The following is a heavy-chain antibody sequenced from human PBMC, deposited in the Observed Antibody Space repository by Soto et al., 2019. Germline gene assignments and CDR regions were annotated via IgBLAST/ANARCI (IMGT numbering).Heavy chain of an antibody. CDR1: GYTFTSYG. CDR3: AIEDQWLAESPGDGLDI. CDR2: ISAYNGNT. V-gene: IGHV1-18*04. Sequence: SVKVSCKASGYTFTSYGISWVRQAPGQGLEWMGWISAYNGNTNYAQKFQGRVTMTTDTSTSTAYMELRSLRSDDTAVYYCAIEDQWLAESPGDGLDIWGQGTIVTVSS. D-gene: IGHD6-19*01. J-gene: IGHJ3*02.